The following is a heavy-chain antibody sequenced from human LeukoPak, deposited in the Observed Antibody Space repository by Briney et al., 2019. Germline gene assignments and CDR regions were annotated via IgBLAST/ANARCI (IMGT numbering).Heavy chain of an antibody. Sequence: SVKVSCKASGGTFSSYAISWVRQAPGQRLEWMGRIIPIFGTANYAQKFQGRVTITTDESTSTAYMELSSLRSEDTAVYYCARGGQGNNWNDVPPEHFDYWGQGTLVTVSS. J-gene: IGHJ4*02. V-gene: IGHV1-69*05. CDR3: ARGGQGNNWNDVPPEHFDY. CDR1: GGTFSSYA. CDR2: IIPIFGTA. D-gene: IGHD1-20*01.